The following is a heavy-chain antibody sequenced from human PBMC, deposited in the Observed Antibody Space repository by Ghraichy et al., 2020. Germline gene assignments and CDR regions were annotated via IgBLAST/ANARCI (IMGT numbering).Heavy chain of an antibody. V-gene: IGHV4-39*07. Sequence: SETLSLTCTVSGGSISSSSYYWGWIRQPPGKGLEWIGSIYYSGSTYYNPSLKSRVTISVDTSKNQFSLKLSSVTAADTAVYYCARDLVGAIWGHYWGQGTLVTVSS. D-gene: IGHD1-26*01. CDR2: IYYSGST. CDR1: GGSISSSSYY. J-gene: IGHJ4*02. CDR3: ARDLVGAIWGHY.